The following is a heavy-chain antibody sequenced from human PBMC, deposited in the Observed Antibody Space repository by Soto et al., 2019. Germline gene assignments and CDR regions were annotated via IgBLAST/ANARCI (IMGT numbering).Heavy chain of an antibody. Sequence: QAGGSLRLSCAASGFTFDDYAMNWVRQAPGKGLEWVSGISWNGDSIGYADSVKGRFTISRDNAENSLYLQMNSLRAEDTALYYCTKENRVHAIGRDYYGMEVWGQGTTVTVSS. CDR1: GFTFDDYA. CDR3: TKENRVHAIGRDYYGMEV. V-gene: IGHV3-9*01. J-gene: IGHJ6*02. D-gene: IGHD2-8*01. CDR2: ISWNGDSI.